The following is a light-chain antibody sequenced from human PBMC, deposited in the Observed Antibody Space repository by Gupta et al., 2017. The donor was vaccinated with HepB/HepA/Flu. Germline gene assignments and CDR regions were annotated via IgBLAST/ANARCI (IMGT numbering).Light chain of an antibody. CDR3: QSYDRSLGGSV. CDR1: GSNIGASYD. CDR2: DNN. J-gene: IGLJ2*01. V-gene: IGLV1-40*01. Sequence: QFVLTQPPSVSGAPGQEVTISCTGSGSNIGASYDVHWYQQLQGKAPKVLIYDNNNRPAGVPELFSGSESGTSASLAITGLQAEDGAGYYWQSYDRSLGGSVFGGGTKVTVL.